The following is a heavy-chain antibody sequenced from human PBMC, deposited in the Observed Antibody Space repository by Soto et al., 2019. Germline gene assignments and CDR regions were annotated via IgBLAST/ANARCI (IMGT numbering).Heavy chain of an antibody. V-gene: IGHV3-30-3*01. CDR3: ARQNKRGVWHVEF. J-gene: IGHJ4*02. Sequence: QVHLVESGGGVVQPGRSLRLSCAASGFTFSSYALHCVRQAPGKGLDWVAVISSDVTYKYYADSVKGRFTISRYNSKNTLYLQMNSLRDEDTAVYYCARQNKRGVWHVEFWGQGTLVPVSS. CDR1: GFTFSSYA. CDR2: ISSDVTYK. D-gene: IGHD1-26*01.